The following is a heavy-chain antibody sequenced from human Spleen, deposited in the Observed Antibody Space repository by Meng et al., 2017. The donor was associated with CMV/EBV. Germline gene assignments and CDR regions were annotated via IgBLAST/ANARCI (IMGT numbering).Heavy chain of an antibody. J-gene: IGHJ4*02. Sequence: GESLKISCAASGFIFNSYAMHWVRQAPGKGLEWVAFIRYDGSDKFYADSVKGRFTISRDNSKNTLYLQMNSLRAGDTAVYYCARPTYSGYDLYYFDYWGQGTLVTVSS. CDR3: ARPTYSGYDLYYFDY. V-gene: IGHV3-30*02. CDR1: GFIFNSYA. CDR2: IRYDGSDK. D-gene: IGHD5-12*01.